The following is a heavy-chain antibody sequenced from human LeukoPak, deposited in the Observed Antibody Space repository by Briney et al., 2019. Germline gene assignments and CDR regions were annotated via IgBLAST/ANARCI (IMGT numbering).Heavy chain of an antibody. J-gene: IGHJ4*02. V-gene: IGHV5-51*01. CDR3: ARRGRYCSGANCYYFDF. D-gene: IGHD2-15*01. CDR2: IYPGDSDT. Sequence: GESLKISCKGSGYSYTSYWIGWVRQMPGKGLEWMGMIYPGDSDTRYSPSFQGQVTMSADKSITTAYLQWSSLKASDTAVYYCARRGRYCSGANCYYFDFWGQGTLVIVSS. CDR1: GYSYTSYW.